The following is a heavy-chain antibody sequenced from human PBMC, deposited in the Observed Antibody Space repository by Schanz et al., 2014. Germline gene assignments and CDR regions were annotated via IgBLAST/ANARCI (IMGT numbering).Heavy chain of an antibody. CDR1: GFTFSNHA. CDR2: ISSTSSYI. Sequence: EVHLLESGGGLVQPGGSLRLSCAASGFTFSNHALSWVRQAPGKGLEWVSSISSTSSYIFYADSVKGRFTISRDNAKNSLYLQMNSLRVEDTAVYYCARDLISSGWYGWGQGTLVTVSS. CDR3: ARDLISSGWYG. V-gene: IGHV3-21*04. D-gene: IGHD6-19*01. J-gene: IGHJ4*02.